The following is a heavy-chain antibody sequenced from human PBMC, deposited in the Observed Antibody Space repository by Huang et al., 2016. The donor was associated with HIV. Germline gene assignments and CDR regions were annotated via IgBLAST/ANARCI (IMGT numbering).Heavy chain of an antibody. CDR2: SYDSGST. D-gene: IGHD6-6*01. CDR3: ASASIAARRWFDP. V-gene: IGHV4-59*01. Sequence: QVQLQESGPGLVKPSETLSLTCTVSGGSMSSYYWSWIRQPPGKGLEGIVYSYDSGSTNYSPSLKSRVTISVDTSKNQFSLRLSSVTAADTAVYYCASASIAARRWFDPWGQGSLVTVSS. CDR1: GGSMSSYY. J-gene: IGHJ5*02.